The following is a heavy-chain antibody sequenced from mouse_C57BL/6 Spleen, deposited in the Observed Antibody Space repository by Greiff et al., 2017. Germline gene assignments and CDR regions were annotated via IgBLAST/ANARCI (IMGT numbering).Heavy chain of an antibody. CDR2: IYPGDGDT. J-gene: IGHJ3*01. Sequence: VQLQQSGPERVKPGASVKISCKASGYAFSSSWMNWVKQRPGKGLEWIGRIYPGDGDTNYNGKFKGKATLTADKSSSTAYMQLSSLTSEDSAVYFCARNSYGLGFAYWGQGTLVTVSA. V-gene: IGHV1-82*01. CDR3: ARNSYGLGFAY. D-gene: IGHD1-1*02. CDR1: GYAFSSSW.